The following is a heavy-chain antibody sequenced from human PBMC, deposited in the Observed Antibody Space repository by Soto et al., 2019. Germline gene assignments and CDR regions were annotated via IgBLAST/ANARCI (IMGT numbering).Heavy chain of an antibody. D-gene: IGHD6-19*01. Sequence: QVQLVQSGAEVKKPGSSVKVSCKASGGTFSSYAISWVRQAPGQGLEWMGGIIPIFGTANYAQKFQGRVTSTADESTSTAYMELSSLRSEDTAVYYCASLTRYSSGWGIYYYYGMDVWGQGTTVTVSS. J-gene: IGHJ6*02. CDR1: GGTFSSYA. CDR3: ASLTRYSSGWGIYYYYGMDV. V-gene: IGHV1-69*01. CDR2: IIPIFGTA.